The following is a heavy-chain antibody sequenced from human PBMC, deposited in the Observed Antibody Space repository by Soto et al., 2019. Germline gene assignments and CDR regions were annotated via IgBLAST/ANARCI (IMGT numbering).Heavy chain of an antibody. CDR3: ARGSGSYYYYYYGMDV. V-gene: IGHV1-69*02. CDR2: IIPILGIA. Sequence: QVQLVQSGAEVKKPGSSVKVSCKASGGTFSSYTISWVRQAPGQGLEWMRRIIPILGIANYAQKFQGRVTITADKSTSTAYMELSSLRSEDTAVYYCARGSGSYYYYYYGMDVWGQGTTVTVSS. D-gene: IGHD1-26*01. J-gene: IGHJ6*02. CDR1: GGTFSSYT.